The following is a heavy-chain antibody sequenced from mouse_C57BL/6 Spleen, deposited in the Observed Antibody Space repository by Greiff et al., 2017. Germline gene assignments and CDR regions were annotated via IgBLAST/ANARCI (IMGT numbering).Heavy chain of an antibody. J-gene: IGHJ3*01. CDR1: GYTFTSYW. D-gene: IGHD2-3*01. Sequence: VQLQQPGAELVKPGASVKLSCKASGYTFTSYWMQWVKQRPGQGLEWIGGIDPSDSYTNYNQKFKGKATLTVNTSSSTAYMQLSSLTSEDSAVCYCDPEGYLGAWFGGWGKGPLVSAAA. CDR3: DPEGYLGAWFGG. V-gene: IGHV1-50*01. CDR2: IDPSDSYT.